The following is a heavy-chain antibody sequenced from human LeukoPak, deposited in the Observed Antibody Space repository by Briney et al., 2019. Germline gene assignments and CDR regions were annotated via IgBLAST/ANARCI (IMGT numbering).Heavy chain of an antibody. CDR3: ARDRFSIDI. D-gene: IGHD6-6*01. J-gene: IGHJ3*02. V-gene: IGHV4-39*07. CDR2: IYYSGST. Sequence: SETLSLTCTVSGGSISSSSYYWGWIRQPPGKGLEWIGSIYYSGSTYYNPSLKSRVTISVDTSKNQFSLKLSSVTAADTAVYYCARDRFSIDIWGQGTMVTVSS. CDR1: GGSISSSSYY.